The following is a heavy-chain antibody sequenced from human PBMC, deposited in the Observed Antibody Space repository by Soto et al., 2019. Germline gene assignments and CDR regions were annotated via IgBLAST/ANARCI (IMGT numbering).Heavy chain of an antibody. V-gene: IGHV4-31*02. CDR1: GDSVGRGGHY. Sequence: QVQLQESGPGLVKPSQTLSVSCTVSGDSVGRGGHYWTWIRQHPGKGLEWIGQIYWTGSTSYNPSLKSRVTISVDRSKNQFSLKVNSVTAADTAVYYCARDAGLTSAIDYWGQGTLITVSS. D-gene: IGHD4-4*01. CDR3: ARDAGLTSAIDY. CDR2: IYWTGST. J-gene: IGHJ4*02.